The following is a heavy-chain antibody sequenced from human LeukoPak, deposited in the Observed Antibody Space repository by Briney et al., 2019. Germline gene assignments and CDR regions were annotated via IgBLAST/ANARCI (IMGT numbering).Heavy chain of an antibody. CDR3: AREATTVPKYYYYYGMDV. D-gene: IGHD4-17*01. Sequence: SVKVSCKASGGTFSSYAISWVRQAPGQGLEWMGGTIPIFGTANYAQKFQGRVTITADESTSTAYMELSSLRSEDTAVYYCAREATTVPKYYYYYGMDVWGQGTTVTVSS. J-gene: IGHJ6*02. V-gene: IGHV1-69*13. CDR2: TIPIFGTA. CDR1: GGTFSSYA.